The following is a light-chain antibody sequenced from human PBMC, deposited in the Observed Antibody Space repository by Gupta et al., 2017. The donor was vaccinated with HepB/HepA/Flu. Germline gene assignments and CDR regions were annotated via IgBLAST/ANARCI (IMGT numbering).Light chain of an antibody. CDR2: DVT. CDR1: SSYVATYNF. Sequence: QSALTQPRSVSGSPGQSVTISCTTTSSYVATYNFVSWYQQHPGKVPKLMIYDVTNRPSGVPDRFSGSKSGNTASLTISGHQAEDAAEYYCCSYAANNTWVFGGGTKVTVL. V-gene: IGLV2-11*01. J-gene: IGLJ3*02. CDR3: CSYAANNTWV.